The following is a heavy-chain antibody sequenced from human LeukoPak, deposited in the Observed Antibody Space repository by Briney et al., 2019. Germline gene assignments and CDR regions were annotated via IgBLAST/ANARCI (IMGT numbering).Heavy chain of an antibody. CDR1: GGSISSGDYY. Sequence: SETLSLTCTVSGGSISSGDYYWSWIRQPPGKGLEWIGYIYYSGSTYYNPSLKSRVTISVDRSKNQFSLKLSSVTAADTAVYYCARGVYSSSWYDYWGQGTLVTVSS. CDR3: ARGVYSSSWYDY. V-gene: IGHV4-30-4*01. J-gene: IGHJ4*02. D-gene: IGHD6-13*01. CDR2: IYYSGST.